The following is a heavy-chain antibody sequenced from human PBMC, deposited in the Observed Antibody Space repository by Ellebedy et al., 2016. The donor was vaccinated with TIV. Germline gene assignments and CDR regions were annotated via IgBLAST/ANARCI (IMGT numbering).Heavy chain of an antibody. D-gene: IGHD3-16*01. CDR1: GYTFTNYG. Sequence: AASVKVSCKASGYTFTNYGINWVRQAPGQGLEWMGWISAHNGNTNYAQTLQGRVTMTTDTSTSTAYMELRSLRSDDTAVYYCARMLTAAAFDIWGQGTMVTVSS. CDR3: ARMLTAAAFDI. J-gene: IGHJ3*02. V-gene: IGHV1-18*04. CDR2: ISAHNGNT.